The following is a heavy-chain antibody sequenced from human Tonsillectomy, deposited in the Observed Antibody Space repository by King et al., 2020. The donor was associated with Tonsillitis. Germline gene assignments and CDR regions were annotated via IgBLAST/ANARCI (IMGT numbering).Heavy chain of an antibody. CDR3: ANDNTSRYNFVHQEYSFLDL. V-gene: IGHV3-9*01. CDR1: GFTFDDYA. CDR2: INRNSGSI. D-gene: IGHD1-1*01. J-gene: IGHJ2*01. Sequence: VQLVESGGGLVQSGRSLRLSCAAAGFTFDDYAMHWIRQVPGKGLEWGSGINRNSGSIKYADSVEGRFTISRDKAKNSLYLQMNSLGAEDTALYYCANDNTSRYNFVHQEYSFLDLWGRGPLVTVSS.